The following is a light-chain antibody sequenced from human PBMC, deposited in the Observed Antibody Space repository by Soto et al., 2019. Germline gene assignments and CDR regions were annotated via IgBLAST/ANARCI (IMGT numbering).Light chain of an antibody. V-gene: IGKV3-20*01. CDR2: GAS. CDR1: QSVSSSF. CDR3: QQYANSRT. Sequence: EVGLTQSPGALSLSPGERVTLSCRASQSVSSSFLAWYQQKPGQAPRLLIYGASSRATGIPDRFSGSGSGTDFTLTISRLEPEDFALYYCQQYANSRTFGQGTMV. J-gene: IGKJ1*01.